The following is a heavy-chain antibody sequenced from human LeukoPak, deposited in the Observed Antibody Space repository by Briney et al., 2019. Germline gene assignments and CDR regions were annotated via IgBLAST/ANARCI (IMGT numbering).Heavy chain of an antibody. CDR3: ARHERYGELDY. CDR2: IYTSGST. CDR1: GGSISSYY. Sequence: PSETLSLTCTVPGGSISSYYWSWIRQPPGKGLEWIGYIYTSGSTNYNPSLKSRVTISVDTSKNQFSLKLSSVTAADTAVYYCARHERYGELDYWGQGTLVTVSS. V-gene: IGHV4-4*09. J-gene: IGHJ4*02. D-gene: IGHD5-18*01.